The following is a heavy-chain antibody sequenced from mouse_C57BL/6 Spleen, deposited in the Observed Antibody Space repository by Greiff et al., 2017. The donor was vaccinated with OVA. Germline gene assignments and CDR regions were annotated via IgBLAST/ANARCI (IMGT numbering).Heavy chain of an antibody. CDR3: ARRYGNHYAMDY. V-gene: IGHV5-17*01. D-gene: IGHD2-10*02. Sequence: DVQLVESGGGLVKPGGSLKLSCAASGFTFSDYGMHWVRQAPEKGLEWVAYISSGSSTIYYADTVKGRFTISRDNAKNTLFLQMTSLRSEDTAMYYCARRYGNHYAMDYWGQGTSVTVSS. CDR2: ISSGSSTI. CDR1: GFTFSDYG. J-gene: IGHJ4*01.